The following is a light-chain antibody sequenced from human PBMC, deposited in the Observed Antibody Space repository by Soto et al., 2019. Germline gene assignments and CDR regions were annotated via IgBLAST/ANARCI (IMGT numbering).Light chain of an antibody. CDR1: QAIRND. CDR3: LQDYNYPWT. CDR2: AAS. Sequence: AIQMTQSPSSLSASVGVRVTITCRASQAIRNDLAWYQQKAGKAPKLLISAASILQSGVPSRFSGRGSGTDFTLTISSLQSEDLATYYCLQDYNYPWTFGQGTKVEI. V-gene: IGKV1-6*01. J-gene: IGKJ1*01.